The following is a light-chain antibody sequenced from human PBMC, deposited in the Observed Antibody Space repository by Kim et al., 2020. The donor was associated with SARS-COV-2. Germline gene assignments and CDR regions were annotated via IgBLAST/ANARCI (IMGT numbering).Light chain of an antibody. V-gene: IGLV6-57*01. J-gene: IGLJ3*02. Sequence: KTVTISCTRSSGGFASDYVQWYQQRPGSPPTTVIYEDNRRPSGVPDRFSGSIDSSSNSASLSISGLRTEDEADYYCQSYDSSNPWVFGGGTRLTVL. CDR2: EDN. CDR1: SGGFASDY. CDR3: QSYDSSNPWV.